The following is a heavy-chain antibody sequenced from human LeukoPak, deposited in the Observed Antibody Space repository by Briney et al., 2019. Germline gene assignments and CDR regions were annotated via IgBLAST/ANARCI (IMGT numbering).Heavy chain of an antibody. CDR2: IYYSGST. V-gene: IGHV4-61*05. CDR1: GYSISSGYY. CDR3: ARRGD. Sequence: SETLSLTCTVSGYSISSGYYWGWIRQPPGKGLEWIGYIYYSGSTNYNPSLKSRVTISVDTSKNQFSLKLSSVTAADTAVYYCARRGDWGQGTLVTVTS. D-gene: IGHD3-10*01. J-gene: IGHJ4*02.